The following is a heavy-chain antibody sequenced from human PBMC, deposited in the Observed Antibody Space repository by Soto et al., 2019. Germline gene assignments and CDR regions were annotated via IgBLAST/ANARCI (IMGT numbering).Heavy chain of an antibody. CDR3: AKDYGSGPGDWFDP. CDR2: ISGSGDST. D-gene: IGHD3-10*01. V-gene: IGHV3-23*01. Sequence: EVHLLESGGGLVQPGGSLRLSCAASGFTFSSYAMSWVRQAPGKGLEWVSAISGSGDSTYFADSVKGRFTISRDNSKNTLYLQMNGLRAEDTAVYYCAKDYGSGPGDWFDPWGRGTLVTVSS. J-gene: IGHJ5*02. CDR1: GFTFSSYA.